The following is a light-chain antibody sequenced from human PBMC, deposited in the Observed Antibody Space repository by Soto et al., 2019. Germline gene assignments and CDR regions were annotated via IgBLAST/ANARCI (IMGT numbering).Light chain of an antibody. V-gene: IGKV3-11*01. CDR3: QQRSNWPIT. CDR2: GAS. CDR1: QSISSN. J-gene: IGKJ5*01. Sequence: DIVLTQSPAALSVSPGESATLSCSASQSISSNLAWYQQKPGQAPMLLIYGASSRTSGIPARFSGSGSGTDFTLTISSLEPEDFAVYYCQQRSNWPITFGQGTRLEIK.